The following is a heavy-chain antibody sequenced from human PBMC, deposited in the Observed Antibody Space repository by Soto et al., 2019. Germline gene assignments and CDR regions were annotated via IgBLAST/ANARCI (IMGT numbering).Heavy chain of an antibody. Sequence: ASVKVSCKASGGTFSSYAISWVRQAPGQGLEWMGGIIPIFGTANYAQKFQGRVTITADKSTSTAYMELSSLRSEDTAVYYCAGSPVGVVIMMGWFDPWGQGTLVTVSS. D-gene: IGHD3-3*01. V-gene: IGHV1-69*06. J-gene: IGHJ5*02. CDR1: GGTFSSYA. CDR2: IIPIFGTA. CDR3: AGSPVGVVIMMGWFDP.